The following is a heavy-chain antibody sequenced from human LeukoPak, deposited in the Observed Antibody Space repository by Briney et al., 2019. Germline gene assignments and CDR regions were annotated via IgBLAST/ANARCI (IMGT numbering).Heavy chain of an antibody. D-gene: IGHD2/OR15-2a*01. J-gene: IGHJ6*03. CDR2: INHSGST. CDR1: GFTFSSYS. V-gene: IGHV4-34*01. Sequence: GSLRLSCAASGFTFSSYSMSWIRQPPGKGLEWIGEINHSGSTNYNPSLKSRVTISVDTSKNQFSLKLSSVTAADTAVYYCARGFYYYYYYYMDVWGKGTTVTIFS. CDR3: ARGFYYYYYYYMDV.